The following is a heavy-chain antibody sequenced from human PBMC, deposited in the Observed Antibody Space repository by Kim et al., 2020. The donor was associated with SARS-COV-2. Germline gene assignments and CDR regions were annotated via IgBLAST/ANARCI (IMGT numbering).Heavy chain of an antibody. D-gene: IGHD6-6*01. CDR1: GFTFSNYA. V-gene: IGHV3-23*01. CDR3: SKEETSSSPFHY. Sequence: GGSLRLSCAGSGFTFSNYAMSWVRQAPGKGLEWVSLIRAPGNPTHHADSVKGRFTISRDNSRNKLYLQMNSLRVEDTAVYYCSKEETSSSPFHYWGQGILVTVSS. J-gene: IGHJ4*02. CDR2: IRAPGNPT.